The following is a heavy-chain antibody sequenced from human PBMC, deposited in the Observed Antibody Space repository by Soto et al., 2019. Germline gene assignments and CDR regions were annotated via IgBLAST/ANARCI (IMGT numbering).Heavy chain of an antibody. J-gene: IGHJ4*02. Sequence: GASVKVSCKASGGTFSSYAISWVRQAPGQGLEWMGGIIPIFGTANYAQKFQGRVTITADESTSTAYMELSSLRSEDTAVYYCARTHFSGYYYDSSGYRSIQPFDYWGQGTLVTVSS. CDR2: IIPIFGTA. V-gene: IGHV1-69*13. CDR1: GGTFSSYA. D-gene: IGHD3-22*01. CDR3: ARTHFSGYYYDSSGYRSIQPFDY.